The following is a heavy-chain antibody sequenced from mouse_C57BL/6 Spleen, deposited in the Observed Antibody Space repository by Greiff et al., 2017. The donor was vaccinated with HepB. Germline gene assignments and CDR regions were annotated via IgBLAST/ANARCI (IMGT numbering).Heavy chain of an antibody. D-gene: IGHD4-1*01. J-gene: IGHJ2*01. CDR1: GFTFSDYG. V-gene: IGHV5-17*01. CDR2: ISSGSSTI. Sequence: EVKVVESGGGLVKPGGSLKLSCAASGFTFSDYGMHWVRQAPEKGLEWVAYISSGSSTIYYADTVKGRFTISRDNAKNTLFLQMTSLRSEDTAMYYCARIPANWDYFDYWGQGTTLTVSS. CDR3: ARIPANWDYFDY.